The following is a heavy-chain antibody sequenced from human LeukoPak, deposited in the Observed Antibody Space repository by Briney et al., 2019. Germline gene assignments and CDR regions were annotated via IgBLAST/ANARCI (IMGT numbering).Heavy chain of an antibody. V-gene: IGHV4-59*01. CDR2: IYYSGST. J-gene: IGHJ5*02. Sequence: PSETLSLTCTVSGGSISSYYWSWIRQHPGKGLEWIGYIYYSGSTNYNPSLKSRVTISVDTSKNQFSLKLSSVTAADTAVYYCARAVAVPINWFDPWGQGTLVTVYS. D-gene: IGHD6-19*01. CDR1: GGSISSYY. CDR3: ARAVAVPINWFDP.